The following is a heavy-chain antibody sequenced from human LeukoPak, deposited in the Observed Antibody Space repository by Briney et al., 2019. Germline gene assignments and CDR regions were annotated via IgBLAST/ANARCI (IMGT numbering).Heavy chain of an antibody. CDR2: IHTSGSN. CDR1: GVSISTYY. CDR3: ARLSAAVHLGAFDL. V-gene: IGHV4-4*09. J-gene: IGHJ3*01. D-gene: IGHD3-3*01. Sequence: SETLSLTCAVSGVSISTYYWAWIRQPPGKGLEWIGYIHTSGSNNQYPSLKSRVTISVDKSKNHFSLRLTSVTAADTAVYYCARLSAAVHLGAFDLWGQGTMVTASS.